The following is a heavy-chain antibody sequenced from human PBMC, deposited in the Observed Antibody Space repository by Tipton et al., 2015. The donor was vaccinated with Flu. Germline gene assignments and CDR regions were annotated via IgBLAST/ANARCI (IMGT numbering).Heavy chain of an antibody. CDR2: IYYSGST. D-gene: IGHD1-26*01. Sequence: TLSLTCTVSGGSISSSSYYWGWLRQPPGMGLNWIVCIYYSGSTYYNPSLKSRVSISVDTSKNQFSLKLSSVTAADTAVYYCARLKYGGTYMWYFDLWGRGTLVTVSS. CDR1: GGSISSSSYY. J-gene: IGHJ2*01. V-gene: IGHV4-39*07. CDR3: ARLKYGGTYMWYFDL.